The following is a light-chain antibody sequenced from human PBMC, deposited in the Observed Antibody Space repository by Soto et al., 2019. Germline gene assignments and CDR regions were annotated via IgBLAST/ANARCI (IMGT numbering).Light chain of an antibody. CDR1: QTISSW. CDR3: QQYYSYPRT. Sequence: DIQMSQSPSTLSGSVGDRVTITCRASQTISSWLAWYQQKPGKAPKLLIYKASTLETGVPSRFSGSASGTEFTLSISSLQPEDFATYYCQQYYSYPRTFGQGTKVDIK. V-gene: IGKV1-5*03. CDR2: KAS. J-gene: IGKJ1*01.